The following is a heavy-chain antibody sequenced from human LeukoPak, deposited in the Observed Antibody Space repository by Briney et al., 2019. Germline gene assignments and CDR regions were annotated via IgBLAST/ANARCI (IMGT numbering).Heavy chain of an antibody. CDR2: MDPTGSQK. CDR1: RFTFSSYA. D-gene: IGHD1-1*01. CDR3: AIWTSGNY. Sequence: PVGSLRLSCAAPRFTFSSYAMSWVRQAPGKGLEWVANMDPTGSQKRYVDSVRGRFTISKDNPGASLYLDMHSLRAEDTAIYYCAIWTSGNYWGQGTLVTVSS. V-gene: IGHV3-7*01. J-gene: IGHJ4*02.